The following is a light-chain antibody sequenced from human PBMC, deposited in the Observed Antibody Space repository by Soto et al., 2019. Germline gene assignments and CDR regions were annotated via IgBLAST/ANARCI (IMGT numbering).Light chain of an antibody. V-gene: IGLV2-14*01. Sequence: QSALTQPASVSGSPGQSITISCTGTSSDVGGYNYVSWYQQHPGKAPKLMIYDVSNRPSGVSNRFSGSKSGNTASLTISGLQDEEEEEYYCRSYTSSSTPLYVXGTGTKVTVL. J-gene: IGLJ1*01. CDR2: DVS. CDR3: RSYTSSSTPLYV. CDR1: SSDVGGYNY.